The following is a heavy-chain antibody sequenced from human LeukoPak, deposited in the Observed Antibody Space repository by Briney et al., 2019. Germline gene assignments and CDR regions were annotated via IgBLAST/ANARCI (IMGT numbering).Heavy chain of an antibody. CDR1: GFTFSSYA. Sequence: PGGSLRLSCAASGFTFSSYAMSWVRQAPGKGLEWVSAISGSGGSTYYADSMKGRFTISRDNSKNTLYLQMNSLRAEDTAVYYCAKAAIYDSSGSDDYWGQGTLVTVSS. V-gene: IGHV3-23*01. D-gene: IGHD3-22*01. CDR3: AKAAIYDSSGSDDY. J-gene: IGHJ4*02. CDR2: ISGSGGST.